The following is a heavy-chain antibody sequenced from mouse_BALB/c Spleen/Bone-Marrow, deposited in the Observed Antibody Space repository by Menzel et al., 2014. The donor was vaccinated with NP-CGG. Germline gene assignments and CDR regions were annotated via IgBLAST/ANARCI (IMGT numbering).Heavy chain of an antibody. CDR1: GFTLTDYY. CDR2: IRNKANGCTT. V-gene: IGHV7-3*02. CDR3: ARDKGRVFFDY. J-gene: IGHJ2*01. Sequence: DVMLVESGGGLVQPGGSLRLSCATSGFTLTDYYMNWVRQPPGKALEWLGFIRNKANGCTTEYSASVKSRFTISRDNSQNILYLQMNTLRADDSATYYCARDKGRVFFDYWGQGTTLTVSS.